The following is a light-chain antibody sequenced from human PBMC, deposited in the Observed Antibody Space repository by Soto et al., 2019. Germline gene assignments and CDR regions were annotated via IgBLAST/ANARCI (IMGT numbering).Light chain of an antibody. V-gene: IGLV2-14*03. CDR2: DVS. CDR3: SSYRSSSTLE. Sequence: QSVLAQPASVSGSPGQSITISCTGTSNDIGNYNYVSWYQHHPGKAPKLMIYDVSNRPSGVSNRFSGSKSGNTASLTISGLQAEDEADYYCSSYRSSSTLEFGGGTKLTVL. CDR1: SNDIGNYNY. J-gene: IGLJ2*01.